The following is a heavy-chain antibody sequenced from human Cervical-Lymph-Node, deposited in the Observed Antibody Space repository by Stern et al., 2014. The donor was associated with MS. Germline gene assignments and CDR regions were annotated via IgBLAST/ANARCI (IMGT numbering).Heavy chain of an antibody. Sequence: EVHLVESGGAVVQPGGSLRLSCASTGFNFDDYTMHWVRQVPGQGQDWVALTTWDGHRSDYRKSVKGRFTISRDNSKRSLYLQMNSLTIEDSALYYCVKGDDFYGMDVWGQGATVTVS. CDR1: GFNFDDYT. V-gene: IGHV3-43*01. CDR2: TTWDGHRS. CDR3: VKGDDFYGMDV. J-gene: IGHJ6*02.